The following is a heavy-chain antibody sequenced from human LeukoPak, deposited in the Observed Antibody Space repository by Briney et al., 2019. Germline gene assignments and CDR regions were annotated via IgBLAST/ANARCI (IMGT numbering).Heavy chain of an antibody. CDR1: GFTVSSSY. CDR2: IYTAGNT. Sequence: GGSLRLSCAVSGFTVSSSYMSWVRQSPGKGLEWVAIIYTAGNTYYADSVRGRFTISRDNSKNMLYLEMNGLRDEDTAVYYCVRDSHGTSWGQGTLVTVSS. V-gene: IGHV3-66*01. CDR3: VRDSHGTS. J-gene: IGHJ5*02. D-gene: IGHD1-26*01.